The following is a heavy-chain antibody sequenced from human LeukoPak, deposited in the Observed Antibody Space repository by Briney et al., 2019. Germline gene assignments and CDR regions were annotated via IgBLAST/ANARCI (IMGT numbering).Heavy chain of an antibody. CDR2: ISWNSGSI. D-gene: IGHD3-16*01. Sequence: GGSLRLSCAASGFTFDDYAMHWVRQAPGKGLEWVSGISWNSGSIGYADSVKGRFTISRDNAKNSLYLQMNSLRAEDTAVYYCARGFGDRRGDIWGQGTMVTVSS. V-gene: IGHV3-9*01. CDR1: GFTFDDYA. CDR3: ARGFGDRRGDI. J-gene: IGHJ3*02.